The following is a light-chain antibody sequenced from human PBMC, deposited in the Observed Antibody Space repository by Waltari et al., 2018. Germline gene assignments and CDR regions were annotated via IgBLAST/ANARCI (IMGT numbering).Light chain of an antibody. J-gene: IGLJ2*01. Sequence: QSALTQPASVSGSPGQSITISCTGSSSDVGRPDSVSWYQDQPGQAPKVIIFDVNNPPSGVSDRFSASKSGNTASLTISGLQAEDEATYYCSSQSIDDVLIFGGGTKLTVL. CDR3: SSQSIDDVLI. CDR2: DVN. V-gene: IGLV2-14*03. CDR1: SSDVGRPDS.